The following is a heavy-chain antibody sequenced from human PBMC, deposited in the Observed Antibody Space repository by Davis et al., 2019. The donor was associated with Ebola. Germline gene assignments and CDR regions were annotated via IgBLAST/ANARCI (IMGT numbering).Heavy chain of an antibody. V-gene: IGHV3-23*01. Sequence: PGGSLRLSCAASGFTFSSYAMTWVRQAPGKGLEWVSAISGSGGSTYYADSVKGRFTISRDNSKKTLYLQMNSLRAEDTAVYYCARERNRSGYDYYSLDYWGQGTLVTVSS. CDR1: GFTFSSYA. CDR3: ARERNRSGYDYYSLDY. J-gene: IGHJ4*02. CDR2: ISGSGGST. D-gene: IGHD5-12*01.